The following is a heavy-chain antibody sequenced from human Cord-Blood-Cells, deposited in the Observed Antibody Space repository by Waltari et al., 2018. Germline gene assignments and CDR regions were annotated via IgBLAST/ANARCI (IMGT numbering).Heavy chain of an antibody. J-gene: IGHJ5*02. D-gene: IGHD3-9*01. CDR3: ARNYDILTGYYNWFDP. CDR2: INPNSGGP. CDR1: GYTFTGYY. V-gene: IGHV1-2*06. Sequence: QVQLVQSGAEVKKPGASVKVSCKASGYTFTGYYMHWVRQAPGQGLEWMGRINPNSGGPNYAQKFQGRVTMTRDTSISTAYMELSRLRSDDTAVYYCARNYDILTGYYNWFDPWGQGTLVTVSS.